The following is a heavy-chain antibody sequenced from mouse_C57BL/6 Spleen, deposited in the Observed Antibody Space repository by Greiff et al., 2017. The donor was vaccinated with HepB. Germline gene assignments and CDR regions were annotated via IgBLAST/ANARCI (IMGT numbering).Heavy chain of an antibody. Sequence: VQLKESGPVLVKPGASVKMSCKASGYTFTDYYMNWVKQSHGKSLEWIGVINPYNGGTSYNQKFKGKATLTVDKPSSTAYMQLSSLTSEDSAVYYCARSRDGFYWYFDVWGTGTTVTVSS. D-gene: IGHD2-3*01. CDR1: GYTFTDYY. CDR3: ARSRDGFYWYFDV. J-gene: IGHJ1*03. CDR2: INPYNGGT. V-gene: IGHV1-19*01.